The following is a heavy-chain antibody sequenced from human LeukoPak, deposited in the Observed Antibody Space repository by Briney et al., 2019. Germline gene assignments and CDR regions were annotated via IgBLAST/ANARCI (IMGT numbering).Heavy chain of an antibody. Sequence: ASVKVSCKASGYTFTSYGISWVRQAPGQGLEWMGWISAYNGNTNYAQKLQGRVTMTTDTSTSTAYMELRSLRSDDTAVYYCARGASDTAMVPYCFDYWGQGTLVTVSS. CDR1: GYTFTSYG. D-gene: IGHD5-18*01. V-gene: IGHV1-18*01. CDR3: ARGASDTAMVPYCFDY. CDR2: ISAYNGNT. J-gene: IGHJ4*02.